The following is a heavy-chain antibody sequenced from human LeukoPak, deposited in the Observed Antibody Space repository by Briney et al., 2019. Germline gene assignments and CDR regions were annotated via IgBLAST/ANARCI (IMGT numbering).Heavy chain of an antibody. CDR2: VNPNTGGT. V-gene: IGHV1-2*06. D-gene: IGHD5-24*01. Sequence: ASVKVSCKASGYTFTYYYIHWVRPAPGQGLEWMGRVNPNTGGTDYAPKFQGRVTMTRDTSISTAYMELSRLRSDDTAVYYCTLTIKNNAFDLWGQGTMVTVSS. J-gene: IGHJ3*01. CDR1: GYTFTYYY. CDR3: TLTIKNNAFDL.